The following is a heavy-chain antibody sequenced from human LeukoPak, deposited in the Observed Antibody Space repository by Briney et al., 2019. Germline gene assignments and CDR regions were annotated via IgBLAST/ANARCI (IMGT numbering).Heavy chain of an antibody. CDR3: AREGRDIVVVPYYGMDV. CDR1: GFTFSSYE. V-gene: IGHV3-48*03. D-gene: IGHD2-2*01. CDR2: ISSSGSTI. J-gene: IGHJ6*04. Sequence: PGGSLRLSCAASGFTFSSYEMNWVRQAPGKGLEWVSYISSSGSTIYYADSVKGRFTISRDNAKNSLYLQMNSLRAEDTAVYYCAREGRDIVVVPYYGMDVWGKGTTVTVSS.